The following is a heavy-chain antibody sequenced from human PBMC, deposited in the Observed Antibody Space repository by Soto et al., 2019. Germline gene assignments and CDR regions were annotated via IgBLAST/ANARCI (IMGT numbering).Heavy chain of an antibody. CDR2: IYHSGST. CDR3: AMSPGAAAGTTEFDY. V-gene: IGHV4-4*02. Sequence: QVQLQESGPGLVKPSGTLSLTCTVSGGSISSSNWWNWIRQPPGKGLEWIGEIYHSGSTTYTPSLKSRVTISVDQSKNQFSLKLNSVTAADTAVYYGAMSPGAAAGTTEFDYWGQGTLVTVSS. CDR1: GGSISSSNW. J-gene: IGHJ4*02. D-gene: IGHD6-13*01.